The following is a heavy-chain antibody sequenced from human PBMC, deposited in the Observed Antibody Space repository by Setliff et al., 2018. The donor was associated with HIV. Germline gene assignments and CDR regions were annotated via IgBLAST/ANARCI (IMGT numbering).Heavy chain of an antibody. CDR3: ASRVYYYDSNNFLREEGFDP. D-gene: IGHD3-22*01. Sequence: PSETLSLTCTVSGGSISSGSYYWSWIRQPAGKGLEWIGHIYTSGSTNDNPSLKSRVTISVDTSKNQSSLKLSSVTAADTAVYYCASRVYYYDSNNFLREEGFDPWGQGTLVTVSS. CDR1: GGSISSGSYY. V-gene: IGHV4-61*09. CDR2: IYTSGST. J-gene: IGHJ5*02.